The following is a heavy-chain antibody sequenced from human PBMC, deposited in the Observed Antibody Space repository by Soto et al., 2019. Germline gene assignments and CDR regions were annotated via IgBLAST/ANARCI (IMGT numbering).Heavy chain of an antibody. V-gene: IGHV5-51*01. CDR1: GYIFSRA. CDR2: IYPRDSQT. J-gene: IGHJ4*02. CDR3: APYQDFWRD. D-gene: IGHD3-3*01. Sequence: GESLKISCSGSGYIFSRAIGWVRQMPGKGLEWMGVIYPRDSQTKYSPSFEGQVNISVDKSLNTAYLHWTSLKASDTAIYYCAPYQDFWRDWGQGTLVTVSS.